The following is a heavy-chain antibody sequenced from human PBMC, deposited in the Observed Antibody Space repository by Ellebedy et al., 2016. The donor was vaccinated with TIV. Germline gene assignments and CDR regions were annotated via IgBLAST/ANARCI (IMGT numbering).Heavy chain of an antibody. CDR2: VSNSGDST. V-gene: IGHV3-23*01. J-gene: IGHJ4*02. CDR3: SFKGVATRVY. CDR1: GFTFTNYA. Sequence: PGGSLRFSCAASGFTFTNYAMNWVRQAPGKGLEGVSAVSNSGDSTYYANSVKGRFTISRDNSKNTLYLQMRSLRAEDTAVYYCSFKGVATRVYWGQGTLVTVSS. D-gene: IGHD4-23*01.